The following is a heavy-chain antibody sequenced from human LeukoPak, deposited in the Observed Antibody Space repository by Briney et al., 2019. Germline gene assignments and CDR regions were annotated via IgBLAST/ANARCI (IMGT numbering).Heavy chain of an antibody. V-gene: IGHV3-49*03. D-gene: IGHD5-18*01. CDR2: IRSKAYGGTT. CDR1: GFTFGDYA. CDR3: TREGYSYGYYYGMDV. J-gene: IGHJ6*02. Sequence: PGGSLRLSCTASGFTFGDYAMSWFRQAPGKGLEWVGFIRSKAYGGTTEYAASVKGRFTISRDDSKSIAYLQMNSLKTEDTAVYYCTREGYSYGYYYGMDVRGQGTTVTVSS.